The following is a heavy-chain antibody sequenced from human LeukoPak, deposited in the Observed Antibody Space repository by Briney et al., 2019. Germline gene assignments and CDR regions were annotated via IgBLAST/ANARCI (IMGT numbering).Heavy chain of an antibody. Sequence: SVKVSCKASGYSFTSYYMHWVRQAPGQGLEWMGGIIPIFGTANYAQKFQGRVTITADESTSTAYMELSSLRSEDTAVYYCASILSSSADSPYGMDVWGQGTTVTVSS. CDR3: ASILSSSADSPYGMDV. J-gene: IGHJ6*02. V-gene: IGHV1-69*13. CDR2: IIPIFGTA. CDR1: GYSFTSYY. D-gene: IGHD6-13*01.